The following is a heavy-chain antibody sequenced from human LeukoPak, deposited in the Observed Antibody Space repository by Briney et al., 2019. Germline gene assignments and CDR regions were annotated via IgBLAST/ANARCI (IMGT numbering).Heavy chain of an antibody. Sequence: SETLSLTCGVSGGSISGTNWWSWVRQPPGQGLEWIGEISLAGQTNYNPSLNGRVTMSLDKSSNQLSLHLTSVTAADTAVYYCARKPTSGIYWYYFDYWGQGTLVTVSS. J-gene: IGHJ4*02. CDR2: ISLAGQT. CDR3: ARKPTSGIYWYYFDY. D-gene: IGHD3-10*01. CDR1: GGSISGTNW. V-gene: IGHV4/OR15-8*02.